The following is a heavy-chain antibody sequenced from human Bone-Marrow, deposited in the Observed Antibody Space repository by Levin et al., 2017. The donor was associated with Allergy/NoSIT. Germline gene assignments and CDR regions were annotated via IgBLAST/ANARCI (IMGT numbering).Heavy chain of an antibody. CDR3: ARERLDIVVVPAAAFDY. J-gene: IGHJ4*02. D-gene: IGHD2-2*01. CDR1: GYTFTGYY. V-gene: IGHV1-2*02. Sequence: ASVKVSCKASGYTFTGYYMHWVRQAPGQGLEWMGWINPNSGGTNYAQKFQGRVTMTRDTSISTAYMELSRLRSDDTAVYYCARERLDIVVVPAAAFDYWGQGTLVTVSS. CDR2: INPNSGGT.